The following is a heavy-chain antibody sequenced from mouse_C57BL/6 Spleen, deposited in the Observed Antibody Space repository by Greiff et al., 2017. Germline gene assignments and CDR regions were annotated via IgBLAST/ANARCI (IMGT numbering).Heavy chain of an antibody. J-gene: IGHJ2*01. Sequence: QVQLQQSGPELVKPGASVKLSCKASGYTFTSYDINWVKQRPGQGLEWIGWIYPRDGSTTYNEKFKGKATLTVDTSSSTAYMELHSLTSEDSAVYFYAREEAGLGGYFDYWGQGTTLTVSS. CDR1: GYTFTSYD. V-gene: IGHV1-85*01. CDR3: AREEAGLGGYFDY. CDR2: IYPRDGST. D-gene: IGHD2-13*01.